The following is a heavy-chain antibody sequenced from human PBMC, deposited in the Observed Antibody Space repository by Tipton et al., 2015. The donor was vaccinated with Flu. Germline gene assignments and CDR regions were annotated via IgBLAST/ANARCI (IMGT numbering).Heavy chain of an antibody. J-gene: IGHJ3*02. CDR1: GGSISSYY. CDR3: ARHVQQWLVRTVAFDI. Sequence: TLSLTCTVSGGSISSYYWSWIRQPPGKGLEWIGYIYYSGSTNYNPSLKSRVTISVDTSKNQFSLKLSSVTAADTAVYYCARHVQQWLVRTVAFDIWGQGTMVTVSS. D-gene: IGHD6-19*01. CDR2: IYYSGST. V-gene: IGHV4-59*08.